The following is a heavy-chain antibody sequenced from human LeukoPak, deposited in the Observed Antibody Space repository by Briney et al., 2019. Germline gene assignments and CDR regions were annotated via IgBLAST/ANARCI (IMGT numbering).Heavy chain of an antibody. CDR3: ARHYGP. CDR2: IYSGGNT. D-gene: IGHD3-16*01. J-gene: IGHJ5*02. CDR1: GYSISSGDW. V-gene: IGHV4-28*01. Sequence: SETLSLTCAVSGYSISSGDWWGWIRQPPGKGLEWIGYIYSGGNTHYNPSLKSRVTLSVDTSKNQFSLQLSSVTAVDTAIYYCARHYGPWGQGTLVTVSS.